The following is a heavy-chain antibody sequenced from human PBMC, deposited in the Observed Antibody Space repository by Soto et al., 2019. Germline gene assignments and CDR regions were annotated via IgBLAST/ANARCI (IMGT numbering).Heavy chain of an antibody. D-gene: IGHD1-1*01. CDR1: GGSLSGYY. V-gene: IGHV4-34*01. Sequence: SETLSLTCAVSGGSLSGYYWSWIRQSPGKGLEWIGEINHRGSSDYNPLLKSRVTISVDASKNEFSLELSSVTAADTAVYYCARNDNRNSLYGVDVWGQGTTVTVSS. J-gene: IGHJ6*02. CDR2: INHRGSS. CDR3: ARNDNRNSLYGVDV.